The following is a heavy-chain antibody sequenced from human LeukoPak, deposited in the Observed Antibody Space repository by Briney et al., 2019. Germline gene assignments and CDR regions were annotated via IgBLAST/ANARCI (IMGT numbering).Heavy chain of an antibody. J-gene: IGHJ4*02. D-gene: IGHD1-1*01. CDR3: ARRVRTTGTTGRFDY. Sequence: PSETLSLTCTVSGGSINSSSYYWDWIRQPPGKGLEWIGSIYYSGSTYYNPSLKSRVTISVDTSKNQFSLKLSSVTAADTAVYYCARRVRTTGTTGRFDYWGLGTLVTVSS. CDR2: IYYSGST. V-gene: IGHV4-39*01. CDR1: GGSINSSSYY.